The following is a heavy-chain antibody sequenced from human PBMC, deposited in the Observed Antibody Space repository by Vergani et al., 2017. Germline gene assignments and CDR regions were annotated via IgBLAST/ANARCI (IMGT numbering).Heavy chain of an antibody. CDR3: ARDQDTMVRGVITYYFDY. Sequence: EVQLVESGGGLVKPGGSLRLSCAASGFTFSSYSMNWVRQAPGKGLEWVSSISSSSSYIYYADSVKGRFTISRDNAKNSLYLQMNSLRAEDTAVYYCARDQDTMVRGVITYYFDYWGQGTLVTVSS. V-gene: IGHV3-21*01. CDR2: ISSSSSYI. CDR1: GFTFSSYS. J-gene: IGHJ4*02. D-gene: IGHD3-10*01.